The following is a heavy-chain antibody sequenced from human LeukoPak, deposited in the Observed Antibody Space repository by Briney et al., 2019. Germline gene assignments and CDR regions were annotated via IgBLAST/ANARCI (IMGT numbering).Heavy chain of an antibody. Sequence: SETLSLTCAVYGGSFSGYYWSWIRQPPGKGLEWIGEINHSGSTNYNPSLKSRVTISVDTSKNQFSLKLSSVTAADTAVYYCARRNSRGSQCLDYWGQETLVTVSS. D-gene: IGHD1-14*01. CDR1: GGSFSGYY. CDR2: INHSGST. CDR3: ARRNSRGSQCLDY. V-gene: IGHV4-34*01. J-gene: IGHJ4*02.